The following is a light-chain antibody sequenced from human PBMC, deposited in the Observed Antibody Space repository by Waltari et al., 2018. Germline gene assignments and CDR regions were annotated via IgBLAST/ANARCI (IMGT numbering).Light chain of an antibody. CDR3: ASRDSNLNQYV. CDR1: SLRNYY. CDR2: GRG. Sequence: SSELTQDPAVSLALGQTVRITCQGDSLRNYYASWYQKKPGQAPEVVIYGRGYRPSGVPDRFSGSSSGNTASLTITGTQAEDEAAYYCASRDSNLNQYVFGTGTEVSVL. V-gene: IGLV3-19*01. J-gene: IGLJ1*01.